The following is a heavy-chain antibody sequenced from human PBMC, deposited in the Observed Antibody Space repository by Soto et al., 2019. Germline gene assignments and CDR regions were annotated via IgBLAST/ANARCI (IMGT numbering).Heavy chain of an antibody. CDR2: IYYSGST. CDR3: ARGRRDYYDSPIRWFDP. J-gene: IGHJ5*02. Sequence: QVQLQESGPGLVKPSETLSLTCTVSGGSISSYYWSWIRQPPGKGLEWIGYIYYSGSTNYNPSLKSRVTISVDTSKNQFSLKLSSVTAADTAVYYCARGRRDYYDSPIRWFDPWGQGTLVTVSS. V-gene: IGHV4-59*01. CDR1: GGSISSYY. D-gene: IGHD3-22*01.